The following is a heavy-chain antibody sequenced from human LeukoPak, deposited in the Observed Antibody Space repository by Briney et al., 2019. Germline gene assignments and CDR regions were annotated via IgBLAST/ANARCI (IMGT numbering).Heavy chain of an antibody. D-gene: IGHD3-22*01. CDR1: GGSISSYY. V-gene: IGHV4-59*01. CDR2: IYYSGST. J-gene: IGHJ4*02. Sequence: PSETLSLTCTVSGGSISSYYWSWIRQPPGKGLEWIGYIYYSGSTNYNPSLKSRVTISVDTSKNQFSLKLSSVSAADTAVYYCARLTTTMIVVWGQGTLVTVSS. CDR3: ARLTTTMIVV.